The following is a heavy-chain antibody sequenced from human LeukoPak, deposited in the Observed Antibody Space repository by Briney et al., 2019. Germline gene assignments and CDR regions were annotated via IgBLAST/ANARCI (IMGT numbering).Heavy chain of an antibody. CDR3: ARDRVRGSITYAGFDP. J-gene: IGHJ5*02. V-gene: IGHV4-31*03. CDR2: IYYSGST. D-gene: IGHD3-10*01. CDR1: GGSITSGGYY. Sequence: SQTLSLTCTVSGGSITSGGYYWSWIRQLPGKGLEWIGYIYYSGSTYYNPSLKSRVTISIDTSKNQFSLKLSSVTAADTAVYYCARDRVRGSITYAGFDPWGQGTLVS.